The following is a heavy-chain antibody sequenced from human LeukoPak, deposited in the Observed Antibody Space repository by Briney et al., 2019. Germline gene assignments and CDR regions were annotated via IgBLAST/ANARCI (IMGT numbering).Heavy chain of an antibody. CDR2: INHSGST. V-gene: IGHV4-34*01. CDR1: GGSFSGYY. Sequence: SETLSLTCAVYGGSFSGYYWSWIRQPPGKGLEWIGEINHSGSTNYNPSLKSRVTISVDTSKNQSSLKLSSVTAADTAVYCCARERMYYDFWSGYFSWFDPWGQGTLVTVSS. J-gene: IGHJ5*02. CDR3: ARERMYYDFWSGYFSWFDP. D-gene: IGHD3-3*01.